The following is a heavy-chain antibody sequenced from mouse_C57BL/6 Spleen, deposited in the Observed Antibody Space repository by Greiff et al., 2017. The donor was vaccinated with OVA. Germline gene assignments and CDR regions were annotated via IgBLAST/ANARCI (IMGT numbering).Heavy chain of an antibody. J-gene: IGHJ4*01. CDR1: GFTFSSYA. CDR2: ISSGGDYI. D-gene: IGHD2-3*01. Sequence: EVKVVESGEGLVKPGGSLKLSCAASGFTFSSYAMSWVRQTPEKRLEWVAYISSGGDYIYYAYTVKGRFTISRDNARNTLYLQMSSLKSEDTAMYYCTRVYDGYYYYYAMDYWGQGTSVTVSS. V-gene: IGHV5-9-1*02. CDR3: TRVYDGYYYYYAMDY.